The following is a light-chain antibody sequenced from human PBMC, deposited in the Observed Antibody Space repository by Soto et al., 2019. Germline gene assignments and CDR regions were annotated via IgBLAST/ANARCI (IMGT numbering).Light chain of an antibody. CDR2: KAS. CDR3: QQYNDLST. V-gene: IGKV1-5*03. J-gene: IGKJ4*01. CDR1: QTISSW. Sequence: DIQMTQSPSTLSGSVGDRVTITCRASQTISSWLAWYQQKPGKAPKLLIYKASTLESGVPSRFSGSGSGTEFTLTISSLQADDFATYYCQQYNDLSTFGGGTKV.